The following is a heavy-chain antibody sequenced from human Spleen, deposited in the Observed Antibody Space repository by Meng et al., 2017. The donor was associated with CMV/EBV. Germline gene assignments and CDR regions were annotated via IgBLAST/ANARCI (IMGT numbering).Heavy chain of an antibody. D-gene: IGHD5-18*01. V-gene: IGHV3-11*04. Sequence: LSLTCTVSGGSISSSSYYWGWIRQPPGKGLEWVSYISGSGGTIHYADSVKGRFTISRDNAKNSLHLQMNSLRVEDTAVYYCARDRGFSYEVREEGHWGQGTLVTVSS. CDR3: ARDRGFSYEVREEGH. J-gene: IGHJ4*02. CDR2: ISGSGGTI. CDR1: GGSISSSSYY.